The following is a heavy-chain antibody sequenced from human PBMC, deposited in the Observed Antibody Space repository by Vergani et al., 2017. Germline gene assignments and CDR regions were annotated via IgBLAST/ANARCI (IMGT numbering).Heavy chain of an antibody. CDR3: ATTVRGGCGGDCYSVAHY. J-gene: IGHJ4*02. CDR1: GYTLTELS. D-gene: IGHD2-21*02. V-gene: IGHV1-24*01. Sequence: QVQLVQSGAEVKKPGASVKVSCKVSGYTLTELSLHWVRQAPGKGLEWMGGFDPEDGETIYAQKFQGRVTMTEDTSTDTAYMELSSLRSEDTAVYYCATTVRGGCGGDCYSVAHYWGQGTLVTVSS. CDR2: FDPEDGET.